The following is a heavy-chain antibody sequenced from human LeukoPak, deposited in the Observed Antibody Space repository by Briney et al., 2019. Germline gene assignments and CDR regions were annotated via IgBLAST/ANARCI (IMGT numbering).Heavy chain of an antibody. J-gene: IGHJ4*02. V-gene: IGHV1-18*01. CDR2: IRAYNGNT. CDR3: ARVSKWELPSY. CDR1: GYTFTSYG. D-gene: IGHD1-26*01. Sequence: GSLKVSCKASGYTFTSYGISWVRQAPGQGLEWMGWIRAYNGNTNYAQKLQGRVTMTTDKSTSTAYMELRSLRSDDTAVYYCARVSKWELPSYWGQGTLVTVSS.